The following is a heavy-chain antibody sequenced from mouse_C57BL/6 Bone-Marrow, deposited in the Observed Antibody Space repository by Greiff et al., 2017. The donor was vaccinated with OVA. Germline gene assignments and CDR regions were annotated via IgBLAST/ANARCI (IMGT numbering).Heavy chain of an antibody. CDR1: GFTFSDFY. CDR3: ARDAGYSNYGDYAMDY. Sequence: EVNVVESGGGLVQSGRSLRLSCATSGFTFSDFYMEWVRQAPGKGLEWIAASRNKANDYTTEYSASVKGRFIVSRDTSQSILYLQMNALRAEDTAIYYCARDAGYSNYGDYAMDYWGQGTSVTVSS. D-gene: IGHD2-5*01. CDR2: SRNKANDYTT. J-gene: IGHJ4*01. V-gene: IGHV7-1*01.